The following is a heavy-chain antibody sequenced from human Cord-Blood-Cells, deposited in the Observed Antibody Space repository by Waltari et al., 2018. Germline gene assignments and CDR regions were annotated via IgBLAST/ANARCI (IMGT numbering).Heavy chain of an antibody. Sequence: QVQLQESGPGLVKPSQTLSLTCTVSGGSISSGDYYWSWIRQPPGKGLEWIGYIYYSGSTYYNPSLKRRVTISVDTAKNQFSLKLSSVTAADTAVYYCARDPLRGIAARLETGDYWGQGTLVTVSS. CDR2: IYYSGST. J-gene: IGHJ4*02. CDR3: ARDPLRGIAARLETGDY. D-gene: IGHD6-6*01. CDR1: GGSISSGDYY. V-gene: IGHV4-30-4*08.